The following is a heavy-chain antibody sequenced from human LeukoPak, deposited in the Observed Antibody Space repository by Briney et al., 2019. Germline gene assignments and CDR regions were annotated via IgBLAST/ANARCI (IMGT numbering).Heavy chain of an antibody. CDR2: IYYSGST. J-gene: IGHJ4*02. V-gene: IGHV4-59*08. Sequence: SETLSLTCTVSGGSISSYYWSWIRQPPGKGLEWIRYIYYSGSTNYNPSLKSRVTISVDTSKNQFSLKLSSVTAADTAVYYCARRWVDSSGFDYWGQGTLVTVSS. D-gene: IGHD3-22*01. CDR1: GGSISSYY. CDR3: ARRWVDSSGFDY.